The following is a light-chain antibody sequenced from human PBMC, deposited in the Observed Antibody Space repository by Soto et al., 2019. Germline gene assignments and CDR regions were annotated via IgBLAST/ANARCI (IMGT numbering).Light chain of an antibody. Sequence: QSALTQPPSASGSPGQSVTISCTGTSSDVGGYNYVSWYQQHPGKAHKLMIYEVSKRPSGVPDHFSGSKSGNTASLTVSGLQAEDEADYYCSSYAGSNNFVFGTGTKVTVL. J-gene: IGLJ1*01. CDR2: EVS. CDR1: SSDVGGYNY. V-gene: IGLV2-8*01. CDR3: SSYAGSNNFV.